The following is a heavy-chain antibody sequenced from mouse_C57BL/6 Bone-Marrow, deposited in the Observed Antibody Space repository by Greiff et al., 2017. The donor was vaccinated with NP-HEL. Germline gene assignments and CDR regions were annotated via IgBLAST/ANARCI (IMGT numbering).Heavy chain of an antibody. CDR1: GYAFSSSW. CDR3: AREGGGNDGGGFDY. J-gene: IGHJ2*01. V-gene: IGHV1-82*01. Sequence: QVQLQQSGPELVKPGASVKISCKASGYAFSSSWMNWVKQRPGQGLEWIGRIYPGDGGTNYNGKFKGKATLTADKSSSTAYMQLSSLTSEDSAVYFCAREGGGNDGGGFDYGGRGTTLTVSA. D-gene: IGHD2-2*01. CDR2: IYPGDGGT.